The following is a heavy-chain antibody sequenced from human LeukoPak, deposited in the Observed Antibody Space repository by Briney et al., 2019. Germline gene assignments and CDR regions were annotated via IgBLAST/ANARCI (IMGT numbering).Heavy chain of an antibody. Sequence: SETLSLTCTVSGGSISSYYWSWIRQPPGKGLEWIGYIYYSGSTNYNPSLKSRVTISVDTSKNQLSLKLSSVTAADTAVYYCARAGYIVGATLFDYWGQETLVTVSS. V-gene: IGHV4-59*12. J-gene: IGHJ4*02. CDR2: IYYSGST. CDR1: GGSISSYY. CDR3: ARAGYIVGATLFDY. D-gene: IGHD1-26*01.